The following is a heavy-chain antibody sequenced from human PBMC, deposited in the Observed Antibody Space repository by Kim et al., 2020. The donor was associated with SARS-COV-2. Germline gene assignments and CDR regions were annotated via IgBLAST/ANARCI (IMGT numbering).Heavy chain of an antibody. J-gene: IGHJ6*03. CDR2: INHSGST. D-gene: IGHD2-2*02. CDR3: ARGRTLCSSTSCYNTRKTYYYYYYMDV. V-gene: IGHV4-34*01. Sequence: SETLSLTCAVYGGSFSGYYWSWIRQPPGKGLEWIGEINHSGSTNYNPSLKSRVTISVDTSKNQFSLKLSSVTAADTAVYYCARGRTLCSSTSCYNTRKTYYYYYYMDVWGKGTTVTVSS. CDR1: GGSFSGYY.